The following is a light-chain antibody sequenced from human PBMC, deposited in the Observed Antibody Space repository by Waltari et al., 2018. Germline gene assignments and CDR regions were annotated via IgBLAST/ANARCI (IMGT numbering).Light chain of an antibody. J-gene: IGKJ2*01. CDR3: ELNGSLTRT. Sequence: EIVLTQSPGTLSLSPGERATLSCRASQSVSSNNLAWYQHKPGHAPRPLMYGASSRATGIPDRFSGSGSGTDFTLTISRLEPEDFVVYYCELNGSLTRTFGQGTNLEIK. CDR1: QSVSSNN. V-gene: IGKV3-20*01. CDR2: GAS.